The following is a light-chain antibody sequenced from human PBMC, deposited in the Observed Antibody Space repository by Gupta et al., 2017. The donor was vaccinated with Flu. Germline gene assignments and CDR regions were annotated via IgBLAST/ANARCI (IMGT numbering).Light chain of an antibody. CDR1: QSVSSSY. J-gene: IGKJ1*01. Sequence: XVXXXSPXTXXXXXXXRATLSCRASQSVSSSYLAWYQQKPGQAPRLLIYGASSRATGIPDRFSGSGSGTDFTLTISRLEPEDFAVYYCQQYGSSLTWTFGQGTKVEIK. CDR3: QQYGSSLTWT. CDR2: GAS. V-gene: IGKV3-20*01.